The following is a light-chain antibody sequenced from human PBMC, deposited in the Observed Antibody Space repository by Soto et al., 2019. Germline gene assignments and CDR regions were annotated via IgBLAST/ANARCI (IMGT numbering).Light chain of an antibody. V-gene: IGLV1-40*01. CDR2: ANT. Sequence: QAVVTQPPSVSGAPGQRVTISCTGSSSNIGAGYDVHWYQQLPGTAPKLLIHANTNRPSGVPDRFSGSKSATSASLAITGLQAEDEADYYCQSYDSRLSGSVFGGGTKLTVL. CDR3: QSYDSRLSGSV. CDR1: SSNIGAGYD. J-gene: IGLJ2*01.